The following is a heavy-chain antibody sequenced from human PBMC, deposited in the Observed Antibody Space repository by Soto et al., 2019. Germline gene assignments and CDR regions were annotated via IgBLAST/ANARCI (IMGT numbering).Heavy chain of an antibody. CDR3: ARGSAIFGVVTDNSFDP. CDR1: GGSFSGYY. V-gene: IGHV4-34*01. D-gene: IGHD3-3*01. J-gene: IGHJ5*02. CDR2: INHSGST. Sequence: SETLSLTCAVYGGSFSGYYWSWIRQPPGMGLEWIGEINHSGSTNYNPSLKSRVTISVDTSKNQFSLKLSSVTAADTAVYYCARGSAIFGVVTDNSFDPWGQGTLVTVSS.